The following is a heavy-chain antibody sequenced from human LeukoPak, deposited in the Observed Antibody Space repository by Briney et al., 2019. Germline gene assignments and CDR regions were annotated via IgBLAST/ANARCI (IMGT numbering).Heavy chain of an antibody. CDR2: ISWNSGSI. CDR1: GFTFDDYA. V-gene: IGHV3-9*01. CDR3: ARYQHPRDIVVGVIAWGPKKPPPPDNRVDV. J-gene: IGHJ6*02. D-gene: IGHD2-15*01. Sequence: GGSLRLSCAASGFTFDDYAMPWVRQAPGKGLEWVSGISWNSGSIGYADSVKGRFTISRDNAQNFLYLEMNGLRAEDTAVYYLARYQHPRDIVVGVIAWGPKKPPPPDNRVDVWGRGTTVTVSS.